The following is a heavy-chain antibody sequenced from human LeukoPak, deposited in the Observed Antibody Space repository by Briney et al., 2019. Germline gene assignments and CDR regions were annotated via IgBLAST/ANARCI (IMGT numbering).Heavy chain of an antibody. CDR2: IYYSGST. CDR3: ARGPMITFGGVIVPLHFDY. D-gene: IGHD3-16*02. Sequence: PSETLSLTCTVSGGSISSSSYYWGWIRQPPGKGLEWIGSIYYSGSTYYNPSLKSRVTISVDTSKNQFSLKLSSVTAADTAVYYCARGPMITFGGVIVPLHFDYWGQGTLVTVSS. J-gene: IGHJ4*02. V-gene: IGHV4-39*07. CDR1: GGSISSSSYY.